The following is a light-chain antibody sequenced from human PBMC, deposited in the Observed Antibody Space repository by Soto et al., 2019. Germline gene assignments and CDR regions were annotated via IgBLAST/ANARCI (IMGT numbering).Light chain of an antibody. CDR2: GAS. J-gene: IGKJ3*01. V-gene: IGKV3-20*01. Sequence: EIVLTQFPGTLSLSPGERATLSCRASQSLATSYLAWYQQKPGQAPRLLIFGASSRATGIPDRFSGNGSATDFTLTISRLEPEDFALYSCQQYGSSPFTFGPGTTVDIK. CDR1: QSLATSY. CDR3: QQYGSSPFT.